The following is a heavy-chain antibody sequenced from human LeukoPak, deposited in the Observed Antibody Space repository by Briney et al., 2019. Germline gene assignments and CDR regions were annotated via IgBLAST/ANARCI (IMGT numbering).Heavy chain of an antibody. J-gene: IGHJ1*01. CDR1: GITFSNYA. D-gene: IGHD6-19*01. CDR2: IGYRGGSI. CDR3: AKDGSSGWYLEYFQH. V-gene: IGHV3-23*01. Sequence: PGGSLRLSCAASGITFSNYAMSWVRQAPGKGLEWVSIIGYRGGSIYYAYSVKGRFTISRDNSKNTLSLQMNGLRPEDTAVYYCAKDGSSGWYLEYFQHWGQGTLVTVSS.